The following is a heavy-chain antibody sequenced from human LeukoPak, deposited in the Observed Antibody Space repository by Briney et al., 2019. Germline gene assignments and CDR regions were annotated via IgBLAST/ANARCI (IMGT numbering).Heavy chain of an antibody. CDR2: IYYSGST. V-gene: IGHV4-59*01. CDR1: GGSTSSYY. CDR3: ARALKGADYYYYYMDV. J-gene: IGHJ6*03. Sequence: PSETLSLTRTVSGGSTSSYYWSWIRQPPGKGLEWIGYIYYSGSTNYNPSLKSRVTIPVDTSKNQFSLKLSSVTAADTAVYYCARALKGADYYYYYMDVWGKGTTVTVSS. D-gene: IGHD1-26*01.